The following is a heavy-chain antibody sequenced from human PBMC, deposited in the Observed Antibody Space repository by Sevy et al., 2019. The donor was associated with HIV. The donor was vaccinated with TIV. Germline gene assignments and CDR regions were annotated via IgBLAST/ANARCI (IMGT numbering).Heavy chain of an antibody. CDR3: ATSRSGYFDSSGYYIY. Sequence: GESLKISCQGSGYSFTSHWIGWVRHMPGKGLEWMGIIFPDDSDTRYSQSFQGQVTFSADKSINTAYLQWSSLKASDTAMYYCATSRSGYFDSSGYYIYWGQGTLVTVSS. D-gene: IGHD3-22*01. CDR2: IFPDDSDT. J-gene: IGHJ4*02. CDR1: GYSFTSHW. V-gene: IGHV5-51*01.